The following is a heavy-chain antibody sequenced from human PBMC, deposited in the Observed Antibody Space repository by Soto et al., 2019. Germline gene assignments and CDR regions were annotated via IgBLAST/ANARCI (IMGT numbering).Heavy chain of an antibody. J-gene: IGHJ4*02. V-gene: IGHV4-38-2*01. D-gene: IGHD3-3*01. CDR3: ARGADSWSGYFDY. CDR2: VYRTRST. CDR1: GYSVSSGDF. Sequence: XETLCLTCAVSGYSVSSGDFWCWSRQPPGLGLEWIGFVYRTRSTYYSPSLKSRLTISIDTSNNRFSLKLRSVTAADTAVYYCARGADSWSGYFDYWGQGNMVTVSS.